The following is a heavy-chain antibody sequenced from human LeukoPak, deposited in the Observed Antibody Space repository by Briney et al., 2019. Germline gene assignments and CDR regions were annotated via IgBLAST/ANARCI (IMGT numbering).Heavy chain of an antibody. V-gene: IGHV4-30-4*01. D-gene: IGHD2-21*02. J-gene: IGHJ4*02. CDR3: ARGIVVVTARDLRFDY. CDR1: GGSISSGDYY. Sequence: SETLSLTCTVSGGSISSGDYYWSWIRQPPGKGLEWIGYIYYSGSTYYNPSLKSRVTISVDTSKNQFSLKLSSVTAANTAVYYCARGIVVVTARDLRFDYWGQGTLVTVSS. CDR2: IYYSGST.